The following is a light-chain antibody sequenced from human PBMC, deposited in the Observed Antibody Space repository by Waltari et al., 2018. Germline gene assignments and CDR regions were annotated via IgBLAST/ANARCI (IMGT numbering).Light chain of an antibody. CDR1: SSNIGAGYE. CDR2: ANR. V-gene: IGLV1-40*01. J-gene: IGLJ3*02. Sequence: QSVLTPPPPVSGAPGQGGSIPCNGSSSNIGAGYEVHWYRQLPGTAPKLLIYANRNRPSGVPDRFSGSKSGTSASLAITGLQPEDEADYYCQSYDSSLSGRPWVFGGGTKLTVL. CDR3: QSYDSSLSGRPWV.